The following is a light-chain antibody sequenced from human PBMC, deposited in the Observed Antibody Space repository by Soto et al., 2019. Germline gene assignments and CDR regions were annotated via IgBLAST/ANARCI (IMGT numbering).Light chain of an antibody. CDR2: GAS. CDR1: QSVNSN. CDR3: QQYNDWPLT. Sequence: EKVMTQSPAALSVSPGERATLSCTASQSVNSNLAWYQQKAGQAPRLLLYGASTRATGIPARFSGSASGTDFTPTISSLQSEDSAFYYCQQYNDWPLTFGGGTKVEI. V-gene: IGKV3-15*01. J-gene: IGKJ4*01.